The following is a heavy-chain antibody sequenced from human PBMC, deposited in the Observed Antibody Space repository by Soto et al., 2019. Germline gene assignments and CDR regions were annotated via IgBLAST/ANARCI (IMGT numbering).Heavy chain of an antibody. V-gene: IGHV1-69*02. Sequence: QVQLVQSGAEVKKRGSSVKDCCKASGGTFSSYTISWVRQAPGQGLEWMGRIIPILGIANYAQKFQGRVTITADKSTSTAYMELSSLRSEDTAVYYCASPAQSISARRHYFDYWSQGTLVTVSS. D-gene: IGHD6-6*01. CDR1: GGTFSSYT. J-gene: IGHJ4*02. CDR2: IIPILGIA. CDR3: ASPAQSISARRHYFDY.